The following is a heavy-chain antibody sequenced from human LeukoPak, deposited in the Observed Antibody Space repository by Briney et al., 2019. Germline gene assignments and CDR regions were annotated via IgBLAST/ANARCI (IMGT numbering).Heavy chain of an antibody. V-gene: IGHV3-33*06. CDR2: IWYDGSNK. Sequence: GGSLRLSCAASGFTFSSYGMHWVRQAPGKGLEWVAVIWYDGSNKYYADSVKGRFTISRDNSKNTLYLQMNSLRAEDTAVYYCAKAYWEDTAMEDYFDYWGQGTLVTVSS. D-gene: IGHD5-18*01. CDR1: GFTFSSYG. CDR3: AKAYWEDTAMEDYFDY. J-gene: IGHJ4*02.